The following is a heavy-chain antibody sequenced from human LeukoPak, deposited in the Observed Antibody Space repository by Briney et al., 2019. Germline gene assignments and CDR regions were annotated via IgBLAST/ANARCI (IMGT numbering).Heavy chain of an antibody. J-gene: IGHJ3*02. CDR2: ISYDGSNK. D-gene: IGHD3-16*02. V-gene: IGHV3-30*03. CDR3: ARGSLRLGELSLLGAFDI. CDR1: GFTFSSYG. Sequence: GGSLRLSCAASGFTFSSYGMHWVRQAPGKGLEWVAVISYDGSNKYYADSVKGQFTISRDNSKNTLYLQMNSLRAEDTAVYYCARGSLRLGELSLLGAFDIWGQGTMVTVSS.